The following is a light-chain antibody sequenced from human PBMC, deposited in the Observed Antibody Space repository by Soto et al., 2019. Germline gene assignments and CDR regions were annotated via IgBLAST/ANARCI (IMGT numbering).Light chain of an antibody. CDR3: QQYNNWPRT. CDR1: QDINSN. V-gene: IGKV3-15*01. CDR2: RAS. J-gene: IGKJ1*01. Sequence: EIVMTQSPDTLSLSPGERATLSCRASQDINSNLAWYQQKPGQVPRLFMFRASSRANGVPARFSGSGSGTEFNLTISSLQSEDFAVYYCQQYNNWPRTFGQGTKVDIK.